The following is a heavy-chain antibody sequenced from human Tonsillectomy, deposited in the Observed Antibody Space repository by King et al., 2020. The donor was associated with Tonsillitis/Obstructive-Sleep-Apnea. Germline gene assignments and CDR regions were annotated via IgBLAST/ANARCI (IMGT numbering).Heavy chain of an antibody. CDR1: GGSISSSNW. V-gene: IGHV4-4*02. CDR3: ARFRTYYYGSGSPNWFDP. J-gene: IGHJ5*02. D-gene: IGHD3-10*01. Sequence: VQLQESGPGLVKPSGTLSLTCAVSGGSISSSNWWSWVRQPPGKGLEGIGEIYHSGRTNYNPSLKSRVTISVDKSKNQFSLKLGSVTAADTAVYYCARFRTYYYGSGSPNWFDPWGQGTLVTVSS. CDR2: IYHSGRT.